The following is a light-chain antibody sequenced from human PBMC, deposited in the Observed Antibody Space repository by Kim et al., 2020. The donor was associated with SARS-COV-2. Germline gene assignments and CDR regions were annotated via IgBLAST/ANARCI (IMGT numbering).Light chain of an antibody. J-gene: IGKJ1*01. CDR1: QSVSSSN. V-gene: IGKV3-20*01. CDR3: QQYVNIPRT. Sequence: EIVLTQSPGTLSLSPGERATLSCRASQSVSSSNLAWYQQKPGQAPRLFIYGASTRATGIPDRFSGSGSGTDFTLTISRLEPEDFAVYYCQQYVNIPRTFGQGTKVDIK. CDR2: GAS.